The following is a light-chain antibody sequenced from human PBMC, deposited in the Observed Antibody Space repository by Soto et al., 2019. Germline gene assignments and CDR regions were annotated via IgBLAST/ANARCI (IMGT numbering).Light chain of an antibody. Sequence: DIQVAQSPSSLSASVGDRVTITCRTSQAINRYLNWYQQTPGRAPKLLIYAASILHSGVPPRFSGSGVGTYFTLTIHGLQPEDFTAYYCQQTYDTPITFGQGTRLDI. CDR2: AAS. J-gene: IGKJ5*01. V-gene: IGKV1-39*01. CDR3: QQTYDTPIT. CDR1: QAINRY.